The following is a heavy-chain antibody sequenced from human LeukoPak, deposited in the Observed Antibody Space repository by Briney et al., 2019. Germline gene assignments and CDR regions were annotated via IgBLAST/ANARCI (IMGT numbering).Heavy chain of an antibody. J-gene: IGHJ4*02. CDR1: GFTFSSYA. V-gene: IGHV3-23*01. Sequence: GGSLRLSCAASGFTFSSYAMSWVRQAPGKGLEWVSAISGSGDGTYYADSVKGRFTISRDNSKNTLYLQMNSLRAEDTAVYFCARKSLWFKYYDYWGQGMLVTVSS. D-gene: IGHD3-10*01. CDR3: ARKSLWFKYYDY. CDR2: ISGSGDGT.